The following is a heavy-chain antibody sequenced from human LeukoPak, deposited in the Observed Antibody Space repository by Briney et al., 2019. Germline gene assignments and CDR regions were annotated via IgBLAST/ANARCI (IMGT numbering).Heavy chain of an antibody. CDR2: IYPSDSDT. V-gene: IGHV5-51*01. Sequence: GESLKISCKGSGYSFSNYWIGWVRQMPGKGLEWMGIIYPSDSDTRYSPSFQGQVTISADKSISTAFLQWSSLKASDTAMYYCARGDCSSNSRADFGYWGQGTLVTVSS. CDR1: GYSFSNYW. CDR3: ARGDCSSNSRADFGY. J-gene: IGHJ4*02. D-gene: IGHD2-2*01.